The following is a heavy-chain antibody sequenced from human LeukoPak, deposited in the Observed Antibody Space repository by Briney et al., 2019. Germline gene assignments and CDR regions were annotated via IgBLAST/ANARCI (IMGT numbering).Heavy chain of an antibody. J-gene: IGHJ4*02. V-gene: IGHV3-66*01. Sequence: QTGGSLRLSCAASGFTVSSNYMSWVRQAPGKGLEWVSVIYSGGSTYYADSVKGRFTISRDNSKNTLHLQMNSLRAEDTAVYYCARDRESGSYPFGYWGQGTLVSVSS. D-gene: IGHD1-26*01. CDR2: IYSGGST. CDR3: ARDRESGSYPFGY. CDR1: GFTVSSNY.